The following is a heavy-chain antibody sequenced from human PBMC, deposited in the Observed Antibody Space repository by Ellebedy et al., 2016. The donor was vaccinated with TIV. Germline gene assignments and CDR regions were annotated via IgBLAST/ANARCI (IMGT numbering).Heavy chain of an antibody. CDR3: ARDLHDVAANY. CDR1: GFTFSSYW. D-gene: IGHD2-21*01. V-gene: IGHV3-74*01. CDR2: IKGDGTTA. Sequence: GESLKISCTASGFTFSSYWMHWFRHAPGKGLVLVSRIKGDGTTAHYADSVKVRFTVSRDNAKSTLYLQMNSLRADDTAVYYCARDLHDVAANYWGQGTLVTVSS. J-gene: IGHJ4*02.